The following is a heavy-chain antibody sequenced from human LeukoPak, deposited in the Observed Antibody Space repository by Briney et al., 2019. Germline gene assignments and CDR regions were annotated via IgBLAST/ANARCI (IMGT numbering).Heavy chain of an antibody. Sequence: SETLSLTCTVSGGSISSSSYYWGWIRQPPGKGLEWIGSIYYSGSTYYNPSLKSRVTISVDTSKNQFSLKLSSVTPADTAVYYCARQLRFLVDYYYMDVWGKGTTVTVSS. CDR3: ARQLRFLVDYYYMDV. V-gene: IGHV4-39*01. D-gene: IGHD3-3*01. CDR1: GGSISSSSYY. CDR2: IYYSGST. J-gene: IGHJ6*03.